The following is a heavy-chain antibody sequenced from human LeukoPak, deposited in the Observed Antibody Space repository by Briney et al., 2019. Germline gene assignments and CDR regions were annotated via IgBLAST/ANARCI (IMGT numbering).Heavy chain of an antibody. D-gene: IGHD3-3*01. Sequence: GGSLRLSCVASGFTFSRYGMHWVRQAPGKGLEWVAVISYDGSNKYYADSVKGRFTISRDNSKNTLYLQMNSLRAEDTAVYYCAKGGYYDFWSGSYYFDYWGQGTLVTVSS. J-gene: IGHJ4*02. CDR1: GFTFSRYG. V-gene: IGHV3-30*18. CDR3: AKGGYYDFWSGSYYFDY. CDR2: ISYDGSNK.